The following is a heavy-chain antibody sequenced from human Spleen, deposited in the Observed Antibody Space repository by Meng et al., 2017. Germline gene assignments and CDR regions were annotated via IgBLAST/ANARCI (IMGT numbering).Heavy chain of an antibody. CDR1: GFTFTAYA. V-gene: IGHV3-30*01. J-gene: IGHJ4*02. CDR2: ISYHGSDK. Sequence: GESLKISCAASGFTFTAYAMHWVRQAPGKGLEWVTFISYHGSDKNYADSVKGRFTISRDNSKNTLYLQMNSLRAEDTAVYYCARGTVYCGGDCYPGLWGQGTLVTVSS. CDR3: ARGTVYCGGDCYPGL. D-gene: IGHD2-21*02.